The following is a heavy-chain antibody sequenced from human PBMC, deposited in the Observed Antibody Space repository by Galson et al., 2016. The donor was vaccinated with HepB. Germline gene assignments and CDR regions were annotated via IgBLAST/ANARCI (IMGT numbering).Heavy chain of an antibody. V-gene: IGHV3-33*01. CDR3: ARVGPPVVVVGETHILDAFDI. Sequence: SLRLSCAASGFSFSHSAMHWVRQAPGKGLEWVAVIWYDGENKYYADSVQGRFTISRDKSQNTVYLQMNSLRAEDTAVYYCARVGPPVVVVGETHILDAFDIWGQGTMVTISS. D-gene: IGHD2-15*01. CDR1: GFSFSHSA. CDR2: IWYDGENK. J-gene: IGHJ3*02.